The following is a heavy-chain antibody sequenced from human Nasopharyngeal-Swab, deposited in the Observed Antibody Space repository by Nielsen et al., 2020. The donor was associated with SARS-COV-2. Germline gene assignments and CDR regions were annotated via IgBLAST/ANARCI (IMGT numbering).Heavy chain of an antibody. V-gene: IGHV3-30*03. J-gene: IGHJ4*01. CDR1: GFTFRSFG. CDR2: ISYDGSLK. D-gene: IGHD2/OR15-2a*01. CDR3: ASRGNNHYLDY. Sequence: GESLKISCAASGFTFRSFGMHWVRQAPGKGLEWVALISYDGSLKHYANSVKGRFTISRDNSKNLLYLQMTSLRVEDTAVYFRASRGNNHYLDYWGHGALLTVSS.